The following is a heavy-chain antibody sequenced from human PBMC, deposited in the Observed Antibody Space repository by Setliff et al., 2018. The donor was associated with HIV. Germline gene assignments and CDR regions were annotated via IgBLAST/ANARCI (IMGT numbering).Heavy chain of an antibody. CDR2: IKKDGSDK. CDR3: ASSRPPDDSSGYLDH. D-gene: IGHD3-22*01. Sequence: GGSLRLSCAASGFTFSNSWMTWVRQAPGKGLEWVANIKKDGSDKFYVESVKGRFAISRDNAKNSLNLEMNSLRAEDTAIYYCASSRPPDDSSGYLDHWGQGTLVTVSS. CDR1: GFTFSNSW. J-gene: IGHJ4*01. V-gene: IGHV3-7*03.